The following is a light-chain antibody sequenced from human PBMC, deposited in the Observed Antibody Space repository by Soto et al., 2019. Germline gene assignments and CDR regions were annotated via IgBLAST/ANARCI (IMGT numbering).Light chain of an antibody. J-gene: IGKJ4*01. CDR3: QQYDNLPLT. CDR2: DAS. CDR1: QDISNY. Sequence: DIQMTQSPSSLSASVGDRVTITCQASQDISNYLNWYQQKPGKAPKLLIYDASNLETGVPSRFSGSGSGTDFTFTISSLQPEEIATYYCQQYDNLPLTFGGGTKFDIK. V-gene: IGKV1-33*01.